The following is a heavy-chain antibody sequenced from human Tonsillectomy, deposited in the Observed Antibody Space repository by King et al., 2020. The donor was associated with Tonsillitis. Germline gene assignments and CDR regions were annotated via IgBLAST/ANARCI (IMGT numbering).Heavy chain of an antibody. CDR1: EFTFSNYA. V-gene: IGHV3-23*04. CDR3: AKVLDLEMATIDYFDY. Sequence: VQLVESGGGLVQPGGSLRLSCAASEFTFSNYAMTWVRQAPGKGLEWVSTISGSGDSTYYADSVKGRFTISGDNSKNTLYLQMNSLRAEDTAVYYCAKVLDLEMATIDYFDYWGQGTLVTVSS. J-gene: IGHJ4*02. D-gene: IGHD5-24*01. CDR2: ISGSGDST.